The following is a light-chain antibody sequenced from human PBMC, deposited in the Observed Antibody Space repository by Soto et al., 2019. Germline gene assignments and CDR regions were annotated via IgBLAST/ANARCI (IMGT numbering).Light chain of an antibody. CDR3: QHYNNWPLT. CDR1: QSVSSN. J-gene: IGKJ4*01. Sequence: IVLTQSPATLSVSPGERATLSCRASQSVSSNLAWYQLKRGQAPRLLLYGASTRATGIPARFSGAGSGTEFTLTISSLQSEDFAIYYCQHYNNWPLTFGGGTKVDI. CDR2: GAS. V-gene: IGKV3-15*01.